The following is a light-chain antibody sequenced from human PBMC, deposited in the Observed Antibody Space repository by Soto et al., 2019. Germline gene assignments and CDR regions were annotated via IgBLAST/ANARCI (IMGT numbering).Light chain of an antibody. CDR2: GGS. CDR3: QQYYSSRT. J-gene: IGKJ1*01. Sequence: EIGLRRSPGTVSSSPGEKATLSCRASRSVGSSWLAWYKQKPGQAPRALIYGGSNRATGIPDRFSGSGSGTDFTLTISRLEPEDFAVYYCQQYYSSRTFGQGTKVEMK. CDR1: RSVGSSW. V-gene: IGKV3-20*01.